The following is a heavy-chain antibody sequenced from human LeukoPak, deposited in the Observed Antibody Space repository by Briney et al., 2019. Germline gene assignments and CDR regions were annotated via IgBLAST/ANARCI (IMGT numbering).Heavy chain of an antibody. CDR3: ARDRGYYYDSSGYLFDQ. J-gene: IGHJ4*02. CDR2: ISYDGSNK. D-gene: IGHD3-22*01. CDR1: GFTFRSYA. Sequence: PGGSLRLSCAASGFTFRSYAMHWVRQAPGKGLEWVAVISYDGSNKDHAGSVKGRFTISRDNSKNTLYLQMNSLRAEDTAVYYCARDRGYYYDSSGYLFDQWGQGTLVTVSS. V-gene: IGHV3-30*01.